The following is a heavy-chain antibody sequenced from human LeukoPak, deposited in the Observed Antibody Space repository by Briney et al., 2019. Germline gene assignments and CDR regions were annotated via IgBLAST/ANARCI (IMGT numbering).Heavy chain of an antibody. CDR2: ISSSSSYI. CDR3: ARGPRKSVVVPAALRFDP. CDR1: GFTFSSYS. D-gene: IGHD2-2*01. J-gene: IGHJ5*02. Sequence: GGSLRLSCAASGFTFSSYSMNWVRQAPGKGLEWVSSISSSSSYIYYADSVKGRFTISRGNAKNSLYLQVNSLRAEDTAVYYCARGPRKSVVVPAALRFDPWGQGTLVTVSS. V-gene: IGHV3-21*01.